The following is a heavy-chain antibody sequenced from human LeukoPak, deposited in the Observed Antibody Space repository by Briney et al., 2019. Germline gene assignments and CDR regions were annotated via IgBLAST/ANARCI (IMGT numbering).Heavy chain of an antibody. J-gene: IGHJ5*02. CDR3: ARERGRQLGVDP. D-gene: IGHD3-10*01. CDR2: ISAYDGNT. Sequence: GASVKVSCKASGYTFTSYGISWVRQAPGQGCEWMGWISAYDGNTNSAQNLLGRVSMTTDTSTSTAYMELRSLRSDDTAVYYCARERGRQLGVDPWGQGTLVTVSS. V-gene: IGHV1-18*01. CDR1: GYTFTSYG.